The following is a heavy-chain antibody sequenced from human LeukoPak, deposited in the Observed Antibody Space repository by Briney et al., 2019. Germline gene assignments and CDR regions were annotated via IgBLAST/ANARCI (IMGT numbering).Heavy chain of an antibody. Sequence: GGSLRLSCAASGFTFSSYAMSWVRQAPGKGLEWVSAISGSGGSTYYADSVKGRFTISRDNSKNTLYLQLNRLRAEDTAVYYCTKIGLSRLGGDWFDPWGQGTLVTVSS. CDR1: GFTFSSYA. V-gene: IGHV3-23*01. D-gene: IGHD3-16*01. J-gene: IGHJ5*02. CDR3: TKIGLSRLGGDWFDP. CDR2: ISGSGGST.